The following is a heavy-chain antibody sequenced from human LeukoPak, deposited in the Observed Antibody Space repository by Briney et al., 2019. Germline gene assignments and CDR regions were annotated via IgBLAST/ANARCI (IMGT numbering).Heavy chain of an antibody. CDR3: ASASRQNSLFDY. CDR2: IHSDGSSTSDGSTT. CDR1: GFTFSDSW. V-gene: IGHV3-74*01. D-gene: IGHD4-23*01. Sequence: PGGSLRLSCAASGFTFSDSWMHWVRQAPGKGLVWVSHIHSDGSSTSDGSTTSYADSVKGRFTISRDNAKNTLYLQMNSLRAEDTAVYYCASASRQNSLFDYWGQGTLVTVSS. J-gene: IGHJ4*02.